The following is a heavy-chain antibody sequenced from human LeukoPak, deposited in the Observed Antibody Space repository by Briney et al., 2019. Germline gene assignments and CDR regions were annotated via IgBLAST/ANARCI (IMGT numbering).Heavy chain of an antibody. J-gene: IGHJ3*02. CDR2: IYYSGST. D-gene: IGHD2-2*01. Sequence: KPSETLSLTCTVSGGSISSSSYYWGWIRQPPGKGLEWIGSIYYSGSTHYNPSLKSRVTISVDTSKNQFSLKLSSVTAADTAVYYCARPTVVPAAHDAFDIWGQGTMVTVSS. CDR3: ARPTVVPAAHDAFDI. V-gene: IGHV4-39*07. CDR1: GGSISSSSYY.